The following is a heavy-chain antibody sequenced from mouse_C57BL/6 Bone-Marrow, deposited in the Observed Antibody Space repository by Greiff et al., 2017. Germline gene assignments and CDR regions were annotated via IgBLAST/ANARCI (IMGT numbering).Heavy chain of an antibody. V-gene: IGHV1-55*01. CDR1: GYTFTSYW. CDR3: ARVTGYYAMDY. J-gene: IGHJ4*01. D-gene: IGHD4-1*01. CDR2: IYPGSGST. Sequence: QVQLQQPGAELVKPGASVKMSCKASGYTFTSYWITWVKQRPGQGLEWIGDIYPGSGSTNYNEKFKSKATLTVDTSSSPAYMQLSSLTSEDSAVYYCARVTGYYAMDYWGQGTSVTVSS.